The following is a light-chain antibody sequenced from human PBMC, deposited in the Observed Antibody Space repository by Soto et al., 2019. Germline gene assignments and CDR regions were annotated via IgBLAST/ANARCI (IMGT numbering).Light chain of an antibody. CDR1: SSDVRGYDF. Sequence: QSALTQPPSASGSPGQSVTMSCTGTSSDVRGYDFVSWYQQHPGKAPKLLIYEVTKRPSGVPDRISASKSGNTASLTVSGLQAEDEADYYCSSYAGSNNVLFGGGTKLTVL. CDR2: EVT. CDR3: SSYAGSNNVL. V-gene: IGLV2-8*01. J-gene: IGLJ2*01.